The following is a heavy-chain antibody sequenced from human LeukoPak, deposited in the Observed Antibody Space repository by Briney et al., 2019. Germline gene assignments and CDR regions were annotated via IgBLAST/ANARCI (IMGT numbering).Heavy chain of an antibody. D-gene: IGHD4-17*01. CDR1: GYTFTGYY. J-gene: IGHJ5*02. V-gene: IGHV1-2*06. CDR2: INPNSGGT. Sequence: GASVKVSCKPSGYTFTGYYIHWVRRAPGQGLEWLGRINPNSGGTSSAQKFQGRVTMTRDTSITTAYMELSSLRFDDTAVYYCARAMDDYGKNWFDPWGQGTLVTVSS. CDR3: ARAMDDYGKNWFDP.